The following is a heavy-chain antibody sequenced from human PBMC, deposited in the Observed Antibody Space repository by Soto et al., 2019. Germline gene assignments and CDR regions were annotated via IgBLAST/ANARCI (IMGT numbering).Heavy chain of an antibody. D-gene: IGHD2-8*01. V-gene: IGHV1-58*01. CDR2: IAVGSGYT. Sequence: SVKVSCKASGFTFTSSAFQWVRQARGQRLEWIGWIAVGSGYTNYAQRFQDRVTLTRDMSTATTYMELSRLTSEDTAIYYCAADATAWQQMVPSDYWGQGTLGTVSS. J-gene: IGHJ4*02. CDR3: AADATAWQQMVPSDY. CDR1: GFTFTSSA.